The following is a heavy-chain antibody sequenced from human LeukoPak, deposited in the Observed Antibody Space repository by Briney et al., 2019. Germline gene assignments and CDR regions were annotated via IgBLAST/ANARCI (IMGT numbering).Heavy chain of an antibody. CDR3: ARVLRHYDSSGYYPLLDY. CDR2: IYYSGST. CDR1: GGSFSGYY. V-gene: IGHV4-59*01. Sequence: WETLSLTCAVYGGSFSGYYWSWIRQPPGKGLEWIGYIYYSGSTNYNPSLKSRVTISVDTSKNQFSLNLSSVTAADTAVYYCARVLRHYDSSGYYPLLDYWGQGTLVTVSS. J-gene: IGHJ4*02. D-gene: IGHD3-22*01.